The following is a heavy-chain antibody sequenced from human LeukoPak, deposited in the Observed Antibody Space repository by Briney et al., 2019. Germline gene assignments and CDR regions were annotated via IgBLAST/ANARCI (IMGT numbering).Heavy chain of an antibody. Sequence: GGSLGLSCAASGLTFSNYWMSWVRQAPGKGLEWVANIKEDGSEKYYGDSVRGRFTISRDNAKSSLNLQMSSLRADDTAVYYCARHGRHNFDYWGQGTLVTVSS. CDR3: ARHGRHNFDY. CDR1: GLTFSNYW. V-gene: IGHV3-7*01. D-gene: IGHD5-24*01. J-gene: IGHJ4*02. CDR2: IKEDGSEK.